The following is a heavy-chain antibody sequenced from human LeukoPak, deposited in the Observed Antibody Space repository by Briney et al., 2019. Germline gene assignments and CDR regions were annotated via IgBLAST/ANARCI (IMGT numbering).Heavy chain of an antibody. J-gene: IGHJ4*02. D-gene: IGHD6-19*01. CDR1: GFTFSSYS. CDR2: ITSSSSYI. V-gene: IGHV3-21*01. Sequence: GGSLRLSYAGSGFTFSSYSMNWVRQAPGKGLEWVSSITSSSSYIYYADSVKGRFTISRDNAKKSVYLQMNSLRAEDTAVYYCARGSTYSSGWYTGFDYWGQGTLVTVSS. CDR3: ARGSTYSSGWYTGFDY.